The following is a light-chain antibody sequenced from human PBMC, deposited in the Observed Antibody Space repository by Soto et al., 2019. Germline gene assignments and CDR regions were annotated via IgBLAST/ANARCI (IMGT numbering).Light chain of an antibody. V-gene: IGKV1-5*01. J-gene: IGKJ1*01. CDR3: QHYGGMWT. Sequence: DIQMTQSPSTLPASVGDRVTITCRASQTITNRLAWYQQKPGKAPKVLIYDASNLESGVPSRFTGSGSGTEFILTISSLQPDDLATYYCQHYGGMWTFGQGTKVDIK. CDR1: QTITNR. CDR2: DAS.